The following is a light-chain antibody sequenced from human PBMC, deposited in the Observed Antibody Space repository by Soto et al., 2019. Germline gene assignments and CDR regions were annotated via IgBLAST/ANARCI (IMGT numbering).Light chain of an antibody. V-gene: IGKV3-20*01. CDR3: QQYGSSGT. CDR2: GAS. Sequence: ERVLTQSPGTLSLSTGERATLSCRASQSVSNNYLAWYQQKPGQSPRLLIYGASNRATGIPDRCSGSGSGTDFTLTISRLEPEDFAVYYCQQYGSSGTFGQGSMVDI. CDR1: QSVSNNY. J-gene: IGKJ1*01.